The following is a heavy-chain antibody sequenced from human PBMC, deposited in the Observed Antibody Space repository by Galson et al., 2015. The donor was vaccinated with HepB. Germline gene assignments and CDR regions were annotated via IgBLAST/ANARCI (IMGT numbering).Heavy chain of an antibody. CDR2: IDDSGTT. V-gene: IGHV4-30-4*01. D-gene: IGHD4-23*01. Sequence: TLSLTCTVSGGSISSGDHFWSWIRQPPGEGLEWIGYIDDSGTTYYNPSLKSRVTISVDTSKNQFSLKLSSVTAADTAVYYCAPCGRTAVAGGFDPWGQGTLVTVSS. J-gene: IGHJ5*02. CDR1: GGSISSGDHF. CDR3: APCGRTAVAGGFDP.